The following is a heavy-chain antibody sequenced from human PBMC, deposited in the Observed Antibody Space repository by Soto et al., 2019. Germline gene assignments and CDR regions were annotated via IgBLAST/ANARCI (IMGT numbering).Heavy chain of an antibody. CDR3: ARERGRCSGGSCYSGYYYYYGMDV. V-gene: IGHV1-69*01. J-gene: IGHJ6*02. CDR1: GGTFSSYA. D-gene: IGHD2-15*01. Sequence: QVQLVQSGAEVKKPGSSVKVSCKASGGTFSSYAISWVRQAPGQGLEWMGGIIPIVGTANYAQKFQGRVTITADESTSTAYMELSSLRSEDTAVYYCARERGRCSGGSCYSGYYYYYGMDVWGQGTTVTVSS. CDR2: IIPIVGTA.